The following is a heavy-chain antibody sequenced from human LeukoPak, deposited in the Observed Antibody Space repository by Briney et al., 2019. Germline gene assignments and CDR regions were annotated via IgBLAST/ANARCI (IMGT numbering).Heavy chain of an antibody. CDR2: IYYSGST. V-gene: IGHV4-59*01. D-gene: IGHD1-1*01. CDR1: GGSISSYY. J-gene: IGHJ3*02. Sequence: PSETLSLTCTVSGGSISSYYWSWIRQPPGGGLEWIGYIYYSGSTNYNPSLKSRVTISVDTSKNQFSLKLSSVTAADTAVYYCARGVLESRKSRFDIWGQGTMVTVSS. CDR3: ARGVLESRKSRFDI.